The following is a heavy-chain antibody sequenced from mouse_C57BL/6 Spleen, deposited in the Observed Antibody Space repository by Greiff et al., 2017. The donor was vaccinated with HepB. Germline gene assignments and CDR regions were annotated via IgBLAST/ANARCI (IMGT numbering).Heavy chain of an antibody. CDR1: GYTFTSYW. Sequence: QVQLQQPGAELVRPGSSVKLSCKASGYTFTSYWMHWVKQRPIQGLEWIGNIDPSDSETHYNQKFKDKATLTVDKSSSTAYMQLSSLTSEDSAVYYCARAYYYGSSGYFDVWGTGTTVTVSS. CDR2: IDPSDSET. V-gene: IGHV1-52*01. D-gene: IGHD1-1*01. CDR3: ARAYYYGSSGYFDV. J-gene: IGHJ1*03.